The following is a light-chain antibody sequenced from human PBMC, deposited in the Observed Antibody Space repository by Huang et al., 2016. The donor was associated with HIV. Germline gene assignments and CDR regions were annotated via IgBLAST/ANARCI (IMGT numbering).Light chain of an antibody. CDR2: GAS. J-gene: IGKJ1*01. V-gene: IGKV3-15*01. Sequence: EIVMTQFPATLSVSPGERATLSCRASQSVSSNLAWYQQKLGQAPRLLIDGASTRATGIPARFSGSGSGTEFTLTISSLQSEDFAVYYCQQYAGWPKTFGQGTKVEI. CDR1: QSVSSN. CDR3: QQYAGWPKT.